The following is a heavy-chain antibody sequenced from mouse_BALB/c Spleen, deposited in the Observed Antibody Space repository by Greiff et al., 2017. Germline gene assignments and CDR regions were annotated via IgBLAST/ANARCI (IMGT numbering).Heavy chain of an antibody. V-gene: IGHV5-9-4*01. CDR2: ISSGGSYT. CDR1: GFTFSSYA. CDR3: AKAYYGNYVAMDY. D-gene: IGHD2-10*01. J-gene: IGHJ4*01. Sequence: EVKVEESGGGLVKPGGSLKLSCAASGFTFSSYAMSWVRQSPEKRLEWVAEISSGGSYTYYPDTVTGRFTISRDNAKNTLYLEMSSLRSEDTAMYYCAKAYYGNYVAMDYWGQGTSVTVSS.